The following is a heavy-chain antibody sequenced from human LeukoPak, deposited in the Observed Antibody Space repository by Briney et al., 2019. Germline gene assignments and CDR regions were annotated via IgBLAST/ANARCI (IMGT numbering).Heavy chain of an antibody. Sequence: GGSLRLSCAASGFTFSNAWMSWVRQAPGKGREWVGRIKGKTDGGTTDYAAPVKGRFTISRDDSKNTLYLQMNSLKTEDTAVYYCTTRIVEVTAHPARGFGTSIDYWGQGTLVTVSS. CDR2: IKGKTDGGTT. CDR3: TTRIVEVTAHPARGFGTSIDY. V-gene: IGHV3-15*01. D-gene: IGHD2-21*02. J-gene: IGHJ4*02. CDR1: GFTFSNAW.